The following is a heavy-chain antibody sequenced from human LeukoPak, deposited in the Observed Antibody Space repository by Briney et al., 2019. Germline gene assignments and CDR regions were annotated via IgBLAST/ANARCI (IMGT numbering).Heavy chain of an antibody. CDR2: INHSGST. Sequence: PSETLSLTCAVYGGSFSGYYWSWIRQPPGKGLEWIGEINHSGSTNYNPSLKSRVTISVDTSKNQFSLKLSSVTAADTAVYYCSTGGSYRYNRDYWGQGTLVTVSS. CDR1: GGSFSGYY. V-gene: IGHV4-34*01. D-gene: IGHD1-26*01. J-gene: IGHJ4*02. CDR3: STGGSYRYNRDY.